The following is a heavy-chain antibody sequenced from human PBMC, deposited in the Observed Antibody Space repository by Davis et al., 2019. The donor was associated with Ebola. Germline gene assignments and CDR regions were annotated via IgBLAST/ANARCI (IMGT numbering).Heavy chain of an antibody. CDR1: GYTFTKYN. CDR3: AREAGYSSSWYSGWFDP. Sequence: ASVKVSCKASGYTFTKYNMHWVRQAPGQGLEWMGIINPSSGRTNYAQKFQGRVTITADESTITVYMELSSLRSEDTAVYYCAREAGYSSSWYSGWFDPWGQGTLVTVYS. CDR2: INPSSGRT. J-gene: IGHJ5*02. V-gene: IGHV1-46*01. D-gene: IGHD6-13*01.